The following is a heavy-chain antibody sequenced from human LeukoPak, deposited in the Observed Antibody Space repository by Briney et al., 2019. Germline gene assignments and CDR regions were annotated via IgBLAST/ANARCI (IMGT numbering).Heavy chain of an antibody. Sequence: KVSCKGSGYSFTSYWIGWVRQMPGKGLEWMGIIYPGDSDTRYSPSFQGQVTISADKSISTAYLQWSSLKASDTAMYYCARLRRGGLYDSSGYALDYWGQGTLVTVSS. CDR3: ARLRRGGLYDSSGYALDY. V-gene: IGHV5-51*01. CDR1: GYSFTSYW. D-gene: IGHD3-22*01. J-gene: IGHJ4*02. CDR2: IYPGDSDT.